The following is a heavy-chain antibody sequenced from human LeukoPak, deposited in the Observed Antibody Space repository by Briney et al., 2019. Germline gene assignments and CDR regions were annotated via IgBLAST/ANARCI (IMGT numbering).Heavy chain of an antibody. V-gene: IGHV3-30*03. CDR2: ISNDGSNQ. J-gene: IGHJ4*02. CDR3: ARDGRDDHYFGY. Sequence: PGRSLRLSCAASGFTFNSFGIHWVRQTPGKGLEWVAVISNDGSNQYYADSVKGRFTISRDNSRSTLYLQMNSLRIEDTAVYYCARDGRDDHYFGYWGQGTLVTVSS. D-gene: IGHD5-24*01. CDR1: GFTFNSFG.